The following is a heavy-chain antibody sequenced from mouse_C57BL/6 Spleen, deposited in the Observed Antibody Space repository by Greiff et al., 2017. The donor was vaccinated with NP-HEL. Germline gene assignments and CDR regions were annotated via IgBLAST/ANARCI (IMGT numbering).Heavy chain of an antibody. CDR3: ARALIYYGNYPFAY. D-gene: IGHD2-1*01. J-gene: IGHJ3*01. CDR2: ISDGGSYT. CDR1: GFTFSSYA. Sequence: EVKVVESGGGLVKPGGSLKLSCAASGFTFSSYAMSWVRQTPEKRLEWVATISDGGSYTYYPDNVKGRFTISRDNAKNNLYLQMSHLKSEDTAMYYCARALIYYGNYPFAYWGQGTLVTVSA. V-gene: IGHV5-4*03.